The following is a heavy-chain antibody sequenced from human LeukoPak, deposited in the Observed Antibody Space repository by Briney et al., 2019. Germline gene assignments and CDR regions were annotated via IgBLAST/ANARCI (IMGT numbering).Heavy chain of an antibody. CDR1: GGSISSSSYY. J-gene: IGHJ6*03. D-gene: IGHD3-3*01. CDR2: IYYSGST. CDR3: ARGLAGVGFGYYYYYMDV. V-gene: IGHV4-39*07. Sequence: SETLSLTCTVSGGSISSSSYYWGWIRQPPGKGLEWIGSIYYSGSTYYNPSLKSRVTISVDTSKNQFSLKLSSVTAADTAVYYCARGLAGVGFGYYYYYMDVWGKGTTVTVSS.